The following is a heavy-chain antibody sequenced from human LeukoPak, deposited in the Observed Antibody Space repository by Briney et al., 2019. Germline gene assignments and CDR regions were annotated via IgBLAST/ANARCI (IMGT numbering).Heavy chain of an antibody. CDR2: INHSGST. J-gene: IGHJ5*02. CDR1: GGSFSGYY. V-gene: IGHV4-34*01. Sequence: SETLSLTCAVYGGSFSGYYWSWIRQPPGKGLEWIGEINHSGSTNYNPSLKSRVTISVDTSKNQFSLKLSSVTAADTAVYYCARDAYGDPSRFDPWGQGTLVTVSS. D-gene: IGHD4-17*01. CDR3: ARDAYGDPSRFDP.